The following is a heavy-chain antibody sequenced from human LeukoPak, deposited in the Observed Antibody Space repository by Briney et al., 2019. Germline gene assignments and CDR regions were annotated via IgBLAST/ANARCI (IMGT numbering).Heavy chain of an antibody. CDR3: ARTVYYYDSSGYYYPGYFDY. D-gene: IGHD3-22*01. Sequence: TLSLTCTVSGGSINSGGFYWSWIRQHPGKGLEWIGYIYYSGSTYYNPSLKSRVTISVDTSKNQFSLKLSSVTAADTAVYYCARTVYYYDSSGYYYPGYFDYWGQGTLVSVSS. CDR2: IYYSGST. CDR1: GGSINSGGFY. V-gene: IGHV4-31*03. J-gene: IGHJ4*02.